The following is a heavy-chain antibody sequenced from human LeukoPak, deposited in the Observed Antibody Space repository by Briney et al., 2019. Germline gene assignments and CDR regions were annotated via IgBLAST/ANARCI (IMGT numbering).Heavy chain of an antibody. CDR3: ARDGTGLMTTVVTAYFDY. CDR2: ISSSSSYI. Sequence: GGSLRLSCAASGFTFSSYSMNWVRQAPGKGLEWVSSISSSSSYIYYADSVKGRFTISIDNAKNSLYLQMNSLRAEDTAVYYCARDGTGLMTTVVTAYFDYWGQGTLVTVSS. CDR1: GFTFSSYS. J-gene: IGHJ4*02. D-gene: IGHD4-17*01. V-gene: IGHV3-21*01.